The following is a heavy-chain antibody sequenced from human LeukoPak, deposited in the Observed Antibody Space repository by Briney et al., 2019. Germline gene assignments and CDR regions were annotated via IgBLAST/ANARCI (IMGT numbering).Heavy chain of an antibody. D-gene: IGHD6-19*01. Sequence: GGSLRLSCAASGFTVSSNYMSWVRQAPGKGLEWVSVIYSGGSTYNADSVKGRFTISRDNSKNTLYLQMNSLRAEDTAVYYCAKDPQGQWLKGAFDIWGQGTMVTVSS. CDR2: IYSGGST. CDR3: AKDPQGQWLKGAFDI. V-gene: IGHV3-53*01. J-gene: IGHJ3*02. CDR1: GFTVSSNY.